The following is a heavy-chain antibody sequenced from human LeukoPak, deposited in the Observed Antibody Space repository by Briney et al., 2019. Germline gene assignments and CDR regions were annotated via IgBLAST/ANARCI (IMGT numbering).Heavy chain of an antibody. Sequence: SEPLSLTCAVYGGSFSGYYWSWIRQPPGKELEWIGEITHSGSTSYNSSLKSRVTISVDTSKNQFSLKLSSVTAADTALYYCARGYGYDFWSGYYGGYMDVWGKGTTVTVSS. CDR1: GGSFSGYY. CDR3: ARGYGYDFWSGYYGGYMDV. CDR2: ITHSGST. D-gene: IGHD3-3*01. V-gene: IGHV4-34*01. J-gene: IGHJ6*03.